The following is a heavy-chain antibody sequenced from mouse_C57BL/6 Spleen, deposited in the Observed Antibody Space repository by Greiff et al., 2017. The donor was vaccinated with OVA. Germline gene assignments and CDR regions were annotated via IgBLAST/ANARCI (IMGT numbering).Heavy chain of an antibody. CDR1: GFTFSDFY. CDR2: SRNKANDYTT. D-gene: IGHD2-5*01. J-gene: IGHJ4*01. Sequence: EVKLMESGGGLVQSGRSLRLSCATSGFTFSDFYMEWVRQAPGKGLEWIAASRNKANDYTTEYSASVKGRFIVSRDTSQSILYLQMNALRAEDTAIYYCARDEDSNYGYYAMDYWGQGTSVTVSS. CDR3: ARDEDSNYGYYAMDY. V-gene: IGHV7-1*01.